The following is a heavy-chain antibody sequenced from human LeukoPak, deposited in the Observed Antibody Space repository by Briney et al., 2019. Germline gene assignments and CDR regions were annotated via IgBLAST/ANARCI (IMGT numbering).Heavy chain of an antibody. CDR3: AKHFYPDWFGP. CDR2: IHYRGNT. J-gene: IGHJ5*02. CDR1: GGSISGNDYF. Sequence: SETLSLTCIVSGGSISGNDYFWGWIRQPPGKGLEWIGNIHYRGNTHYNPSLKSRVTVPIDTSKSQFSLKLSSVTAADTAIYYCAKHFYPDWFGPWGQGTLATVSS. V-gene: IGHV4-39*01. D-gene: IGHD2/OR15-2a*01.